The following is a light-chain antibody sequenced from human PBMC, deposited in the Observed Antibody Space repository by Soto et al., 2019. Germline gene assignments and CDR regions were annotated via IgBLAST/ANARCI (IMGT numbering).Light chain of an antibody. V-gene: IGLV2-11*01. J-gene: IGLJ2*01. CDR3: CSYAGTYTGV. CDR1: SSDVGGYNY. CDR2: DVS. Sequence: QSALIQPRSVSGSPGQSVTISCTGTSSDVGGYNYVSWYQQHPGKVPKLMIYDVSKWPSGVPDRFSGSKSGNTASLTISGLQAEDEADYYCCSYAGTYTGVFGGGTKLTVL.